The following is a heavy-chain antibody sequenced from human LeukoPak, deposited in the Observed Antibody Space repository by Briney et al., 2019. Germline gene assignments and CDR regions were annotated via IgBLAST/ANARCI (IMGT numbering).Heavy chain of an antibody. Sequence: ASVKVSCKASGYTFTGYYMHWVRQAPGQGLEWMGWINPNSGGTSYAQKFQGRVTMTRDTSISTAYMELSRLRSDDTAVYYCARGGHYYDSSGYYVPSDYWGQGTLVTVSS. CDR1: GYTFTGYY. CDR3: ARGGHYYDSSGYYVPSDY. V-gene: IGHV1-2*02. J-gene: IGHJ4*02. D-gene: IGHD3-22*01. CDR2: INPNSGGT.